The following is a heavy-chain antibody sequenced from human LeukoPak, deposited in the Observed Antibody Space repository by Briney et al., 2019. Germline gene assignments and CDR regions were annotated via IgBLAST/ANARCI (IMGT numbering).Heavy chain of an antibody. CDR3: AKGGVLRYFDWSEDAFDI. D-gene: IGHD3-9*01. Sequence: GGSLRLSCAASGFTFNKSWMTWVRQTPGKGLEWVANINADGRAEYYVDSVKGRFTISRDNAKNSLYLQMNSLRAEDTALYYCAKGGVLRYFDWSEDAFDIWGQGTMATVSS. CDR1: GFTFNKSW. J-gene: IGHJ3*02. CDR2: INADGRAE. V-gene: IGHV3-7*03.